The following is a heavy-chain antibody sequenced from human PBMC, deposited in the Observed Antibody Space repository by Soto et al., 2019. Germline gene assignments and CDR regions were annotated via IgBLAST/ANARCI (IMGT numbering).Heavy chain of an antibody. D-gene: IGHD4-17*01. Sequence: GGSLRLSCAASGFTFSRYALHWVRQAPGKGLEWVTVISFDGKNKYYADSVKGRFTISRDTSKNTLFLQMNSLRAEDTAVYYCAKDRYGDYGGIDYWGQGTMVTVSS. V-gene: IGHV3-30*04. CDR3: AKDRYGDYGGIDY. CDR1: GFTFSRYA. CDR2: ISFDGKNK. J-gene: IGHJ4*02.